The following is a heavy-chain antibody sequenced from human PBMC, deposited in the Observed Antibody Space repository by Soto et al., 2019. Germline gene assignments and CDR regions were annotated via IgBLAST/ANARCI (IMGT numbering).Heavy chain of an antibody. Sequence: QVQLVQSGAEVKKPGSSVKVSCKASGGTFSSYAISWVRQAPGQGLEWMGGIIPIFGTANYAQKFQGRVTITADESTSTAYMELSSLRSEDTAVYYCARDPADYDYVWGSYRHYFDYWGQGTLVTVSS. CDR1: GGTFSSYA. CDR2: IIPIFGTA. D-gene: IGHD3-16*02. CDR3: ARDPADYDYVWGSYRHYFDY. J-gene: IGHJ4*02. V-gene: IGHV1-69*01.